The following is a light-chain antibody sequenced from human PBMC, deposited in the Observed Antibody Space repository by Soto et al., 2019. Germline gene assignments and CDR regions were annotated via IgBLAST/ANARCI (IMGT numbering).Light chain of an antibody. CDR2: GES. V-gene: IGKV3-20*01. CDR1: QSVSSSY. CDR3: QQYGSSPTWT. Sequence: EIVLTQSPGTLSLSPGERATLSCRASQSVSSSYLAWYQQKPGQAPRLLIYGESSRATGIPDRFSGSGSGTDFTLTISSLEPEDFAVYYCQQYGSSPTWTFGQGTKVEIK. J-gene: IGKJ1*01.